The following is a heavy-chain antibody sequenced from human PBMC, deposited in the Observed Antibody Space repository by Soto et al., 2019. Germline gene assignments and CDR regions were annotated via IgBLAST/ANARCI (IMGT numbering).Heavy chain of an antibody. CDR2: ITETGGGT. CDR1: GFTFGNFV. V-gene: IGHV3-23*01. CDR3: TRASSDRNHMEV. J-gene: IGHJ6*02. Sequence: GGSLRLSCAASGFTFGNFVMRWVRQTPGKGLEWVSTITETGGGTYYTDSVKGRFTISRDNSKNTLYLQMTSLRAEDTALYYCTRASSDRNHMEVWGPGTTVTVSS.